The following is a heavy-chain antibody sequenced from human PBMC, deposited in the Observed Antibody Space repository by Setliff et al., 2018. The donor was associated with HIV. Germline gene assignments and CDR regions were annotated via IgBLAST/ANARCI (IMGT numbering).Heavy chain of an antibody. CDR3: ARGPLVVPTHYYMDL. Sequence: GASVKVSCKASGYSFTNYYIHWVRQAPGQGLEWMGKISPGGGSTSKEQKFQGRFTMTRDTSTSTVYMEPSSLRSEDTAVYYCARGPLVVPTHYYMDLWGKGTTVTVSS. CDR2: ISPGGGST. D-gene: IGHD3-22*01. V-gene: IGHV1-46*01. J-gene: IGHJ6*03. CDR1: GYSFTNYY.